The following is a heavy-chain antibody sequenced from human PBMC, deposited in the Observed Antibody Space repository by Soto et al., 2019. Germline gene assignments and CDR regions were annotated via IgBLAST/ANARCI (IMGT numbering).Heavy chain of an antibody. J-gene: IGHJ4*02. CDR2: VYHSGST. V-gene: IGHV4-4*02. Sequence: QVQLQESGPGLVKPSGTLSLTCAVSGGSISTSNWWSRVRQPPGKGLEWIGEVYHSGSTNYNPSFNHRVXXXVXXSKNQFSLKLNSVTAADTALYYCARTSPSGTRFDYWGQGSLVTVSS. CDR1: GGSISTSNW. CDR3: ARTSPSGTRFDY. D-gene: IGHD1-1*01.